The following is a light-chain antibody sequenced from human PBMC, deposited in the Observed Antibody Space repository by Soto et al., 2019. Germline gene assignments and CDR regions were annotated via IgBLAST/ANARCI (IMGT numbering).Light chain of an antibody. Sequence: QSALTQPASVSGSPGQSITVSCTGTSSDIGGYNYVSWYQQHPGKAPKLMVYEVTNRPSGVSDRFSGSKSGNTASLTISGLQADDEGYCYCSSYTSRSTLYVFGTGTKLTVL. V-gene: IGLV2-14*01. CDR2: EVT. J-gene: IGLJ1*01. CDR1: SSDIGGYNY. CDR3: SSYTSRSTLYV.